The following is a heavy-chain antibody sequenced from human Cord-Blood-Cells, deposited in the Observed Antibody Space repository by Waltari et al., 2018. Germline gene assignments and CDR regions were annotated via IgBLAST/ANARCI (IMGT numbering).Heavy chain of an antibody. J-gene: IGHJ3*02. CDR1: GYTLTELS. D-gene: IGHD1-26*01. CDR3: ATGVEIVGATDAFDI. CDR2: FEPEDGET. Sequence: QVQLVQSGAEVKKPGASVKVSCKVSGYTLTELSMHWVRQAPGKGLERMGGFEPEDGETIYAQKFQGRVTMTEDTSTDTAYMELSSLRSEDTAVYYCATGVEIVGATDAFDIWGQGTMVTVSS. V-gene: IGHV1-24*01.